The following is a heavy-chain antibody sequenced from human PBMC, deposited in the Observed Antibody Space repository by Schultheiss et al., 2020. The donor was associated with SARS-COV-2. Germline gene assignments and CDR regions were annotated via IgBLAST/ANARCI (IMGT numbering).Heavy chain of an antibody. Sequence: GGSLRLSCAASGFTFSNYPMHWVRQAPGKGLLWMALISHDGSDKYYADSVKGRVTISRDNSKNSLYLQMNSLRAEDTAVYYCARVYGYCTNGVCFYYYYYYMDVWGKGTTVTVSS. J-gene: IGHJ6*03. CDR2: ISHDGSDK. CDR3: ARVYGYCTNGVCFYYYYYYMDV. V-gene: IGHV3-30*04. CDR1: GFTFSNYP. D-gene: IGHD2-8*01.